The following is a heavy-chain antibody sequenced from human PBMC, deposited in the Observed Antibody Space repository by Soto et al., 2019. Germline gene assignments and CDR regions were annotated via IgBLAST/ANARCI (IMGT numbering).Heavy chain of an antibody. CDR1: CVSLTSGNW. V-gene: IGHV4-4*02. D-gene: IGHD3-10*01. J-gene: IGHJ4*02. CDR3: ARLVYDTRLNYMYFDF. Sequence: SETLSLTCAFSCVSLTSGNWWTWVRQSPQRGLEYIGEIFHDGTANYYPSFERRVAMSVDTSRNQFSLKLTSVTAADTAVYFCARLVYDTRLNYMYFDFWGPGTPVTVSS. CDR2: IFHDGTA.